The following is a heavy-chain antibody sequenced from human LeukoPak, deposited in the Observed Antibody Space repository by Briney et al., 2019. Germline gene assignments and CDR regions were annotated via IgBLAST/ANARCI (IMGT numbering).Heavy chain of an antibody. J-gene: IGHJ4*02. CDR1: GYSFNDYF. CDR3: ARDPPDIVEVPAATNGDY. D-gene: IGHD2-2*01. V-gene: IGHV1-2*02. Sequence: ASVKVSCKASGYSFNDYFIYWVRQALGQGLEWMGWINPNSGGTDYAQKFQGRVTMTRDTSISTAYMELSRLRSDDTAVYYCARDPPDIVEVPAATNGDYWGQGTLVTVSS. CDR2: INPNSGGT.